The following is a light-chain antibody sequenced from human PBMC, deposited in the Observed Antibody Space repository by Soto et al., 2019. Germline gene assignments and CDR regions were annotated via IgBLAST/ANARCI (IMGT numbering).Light chain of an antibody. J-gene: IGLJ1*01. Sequence: QSVLTQPPSVSGAPGQRVTISCTGSSSNIGAGNDVHWYQKLPGTAPKLLIYGNSNRPSGVPDRFSGSKSGTSASLAITGLQAEDEADYYCQSYDSSLSVLYVFGTGTKVTVL. V-gene: IGLV1-40*01. CDR3: QSYDSSLSVLYV. CDR1: SSNIGAGND. CDR2: GNS.